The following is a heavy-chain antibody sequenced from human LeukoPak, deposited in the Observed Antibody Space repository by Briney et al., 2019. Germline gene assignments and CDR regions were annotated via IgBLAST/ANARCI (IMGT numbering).Heavy chain of an antibody. CDR2: IYYSGST. J-gene: IGHJ4*02. Sequence: SETLSLTXTVSGGSISSYYWSWIRQPPGKGLEWIGYIYYSGSTNYNPSLKSRVTISVDTSKNQFSLKLSSVTAADTAVYYCARAHYGSGIDYWGQGTLVTVSS. D-gene: IGHD3-10*01. CDR3: ARAHYGSGIDY. V-gene: IGHV4-59*01. CDR1: GGSISSYY.